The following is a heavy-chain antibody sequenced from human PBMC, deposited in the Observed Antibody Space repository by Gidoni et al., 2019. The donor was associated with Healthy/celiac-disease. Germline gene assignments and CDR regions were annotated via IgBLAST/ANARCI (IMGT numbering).Heavy chain of an antibody. CDR1: RLTFSLYW. V-gene: IGHV3-74*01. CDR2: IKRDGSIT. Sequence: EVQLGESGGGLVQTGGALRPSCADSRLTFSLYWMHWVRQAPGKGLVWVSRIKRDGSITSYAVSVKGRFTISRDNAKNTLYLQMNSLRAEDTAVYYYARNQYDFWSGEFDYWGQGTLITVSS. CDR3: ARNQYDFWSGEFDY. D-gene: IGHD3-3*01. J-gene: IGHJ4*02.